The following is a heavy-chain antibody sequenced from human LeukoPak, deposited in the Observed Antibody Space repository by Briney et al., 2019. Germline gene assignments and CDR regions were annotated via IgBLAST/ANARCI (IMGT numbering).Heavy chain of an antibody. V-gene: IGHV3-23*01. Sequence: GGSLRLSCAASGFTFSSYAMSWVRQAPGKGLEWVSAISGSGGSTYYADSVKGRFTISRDNSKNTLYLQMNSLRAEDTAVYYRAKRAGLWNDYYGMDVWGQGTTVTVSS. J-gene: IGHJ6*02. CDR3: AKRAGLWNDYYGMDV. CDR1: GFTFSSYA. CDR2: ISGSGGST. D-gene: IGHD1-1*01.